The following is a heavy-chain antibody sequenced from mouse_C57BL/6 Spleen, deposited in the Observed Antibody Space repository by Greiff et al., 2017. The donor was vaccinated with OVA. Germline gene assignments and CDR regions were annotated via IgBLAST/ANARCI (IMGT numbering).Heavy chain of an antibody. V-gene: IGHV1-55*01. CDR3: ARNQAYDYDVWFAY. CDR1: GYTFTSYW. J-gene: IGHJ3*01. Sequence: QVQLQQPGAELVKPGASVKMSCKASGYTFTSYWITWVKQRPGQGLEWIGDIYPGSGSTNYNEKFKSKATLTVDTSSSTAYMQLSSLTSEDSAVYYCARNQAYDYDVWFAYWGQGTLVTVSA. D-gene: IGHD2-4*01. CDR2: IYPGSGST.